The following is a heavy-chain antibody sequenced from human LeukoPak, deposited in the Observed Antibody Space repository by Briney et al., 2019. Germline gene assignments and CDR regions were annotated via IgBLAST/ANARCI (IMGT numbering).Heavy chain of an antibody. Sequence: GGSLTLSCEASGLILRGHAMSWVRQAPGKGLEWVSGIGDSGEIERYADSVKGRFTISRDNFRNTVYLEMRSLRPEDTAVYYCAKGYSSGWTPFDCWGQGTQVTVSS. V-gene: IGHV3-23*01. CDR1: GLILRGHA. D-gene: IGHD6-19*01. CDR3: AKGYSSGWTPFDC. J-gene: IGHJ4*02. CDR2: IGDSGEIE.